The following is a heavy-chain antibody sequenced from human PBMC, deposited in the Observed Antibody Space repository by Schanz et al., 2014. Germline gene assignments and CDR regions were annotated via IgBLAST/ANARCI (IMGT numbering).Heavy chain of an antibody. J-gene: IGHJ4*02. D-gene: IGHD4-17*01. CDR1: GFTFSTYA. Sequence: VQLLDSGGGLVQPGGSLRLSCAASGFTFSTYAMSWVRQAPGKGPEWVAVIWSDGSTKYYADSVRGRFTISRDRFQNTLYLRMSSLRAEDTAVYYCARPRCDYGEVDYWGQGTLVTVSS. CDR3: ARPRCDYGEVDY. CDR2: IWSDGSTK. V-gene: IGHV3-33*08.